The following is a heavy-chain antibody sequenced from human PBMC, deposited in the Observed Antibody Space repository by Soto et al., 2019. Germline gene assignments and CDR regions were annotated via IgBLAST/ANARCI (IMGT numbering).Heavy chain of an antibody. CDR2: ISAYNGNI. Sequence: QVQLVQSGAEVKKPGASVKVSCKASGYTFTSYAISWVRQAPGQGLEWMGWISAYNGNINYAQKLQRXXTXATDTSTSTAYMELRSLRSDDTAVYYCARDSPPPREWGQGTLVTVSS. J-gene: IGHJ4*02. CDR3: ARDSPPPRE. V-gene: IGHV1-18*01. CDR1: GYTFTSYA.